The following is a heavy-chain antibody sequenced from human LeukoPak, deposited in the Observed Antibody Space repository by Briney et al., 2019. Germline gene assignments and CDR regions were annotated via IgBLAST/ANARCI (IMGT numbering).Heavy chain of an antibody. Sequence: GGPLRLSCAASGFTFSSYAMHWVRQAPGKGLEWVAVISYDGSNKYYADSVKGRFTISRDNSKNTLYLQMNSLRAEDTAVYYCARSLTMVRGYDYWGQGTLVTVSS. V-gene: IGHV3-30*04. CDR2: ISYDGSNK. CDR3: ARSLTMVRGYDY. D-gene: IGHD3-10*01. CDR1: GFTFSSYA. J-gene: IGHJ4*02.